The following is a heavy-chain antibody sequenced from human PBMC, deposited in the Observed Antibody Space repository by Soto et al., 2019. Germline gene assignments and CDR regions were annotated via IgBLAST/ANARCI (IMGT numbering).Heavy chain of an antibody. J-gene: IGHJ3*01. D-gene: IGHD6-13*01. CDR2: ISNDGSDK. CDR3: AKDQGIAASHGID. CDR1: GFTFNNYG. Sequence: QVQLVESGGGVVQPGRSLRLSCAASGFTFNNYGMHWVRQAPGTGLEWVAVISNDGSDKYYADSVKSRLTIPRDNSKDTLYLQTNSLRAEDTAVYYCAKDQGIAASHGIDWGQGTMVTVS. V-gene: IGHV3-30*18.